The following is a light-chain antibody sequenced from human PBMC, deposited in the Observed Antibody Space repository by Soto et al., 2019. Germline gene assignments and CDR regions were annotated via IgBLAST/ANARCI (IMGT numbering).Light chain of an antibody. V-gene: IGLV2-14*01. CDR1: SSYVGGYNY. Sequence: QSVLTQPASVSGSPGQSIAISWTGTSSYVGGYNYVSWYQQYPGKAPKLMLYDVSNRPSGVSNRFSGSKSGNSASLTISGLQAEDEADYYCSSYTSSSTYVFGTGTKVTVL. J-gene: IGLJ1*01. CDR2: DVS. CDR3: SSYTSSSTYV.